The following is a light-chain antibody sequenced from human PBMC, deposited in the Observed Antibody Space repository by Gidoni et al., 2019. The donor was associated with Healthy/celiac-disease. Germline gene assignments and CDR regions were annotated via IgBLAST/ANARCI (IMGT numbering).Light chain of an antibody. CDR1: QSVSSY. V-gene: IGKV3-11*01. CDR2: DAS. CDR3: QRRSNWPPFT. J-gene: IGKJ3*01. Sequence: DIVLTQSPATLSLSPGERATLSCRASQSVSSYLAWYQQKPGQAPRLLIYDASNRATGIPARFSGSGSGTDFTRTISSLEPEDFAVYYCQRRSNWPPFTFGPGTKVDIK.